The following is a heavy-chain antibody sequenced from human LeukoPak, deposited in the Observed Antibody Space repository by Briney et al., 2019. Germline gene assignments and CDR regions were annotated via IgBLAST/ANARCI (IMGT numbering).Heavy chain of an antibody. CDR3: ARDRFSSLPWFGGHANWFDP. CDR1: GFTFSSYS. D-gene: IGHD3-10*01. V-gene: IGHV3-21*01. Sequence: GGSLRLSCAASGFTFSSYSMNWVRQAPGKGLEWVSSISSSSSYIYYADSVKGRFTISRDNAKNSLYLQMNSLRAEDTAVYYCARDRFSSLPWFGGHANWFDPWGQGTLVTVSS. CDR2: ISSSSSYI. J-gene: IGHJ5*02.